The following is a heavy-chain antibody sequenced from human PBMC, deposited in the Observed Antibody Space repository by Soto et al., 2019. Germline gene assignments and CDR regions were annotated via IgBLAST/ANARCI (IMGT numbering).Heavy chain of an antibody. Sequence: QVQLVQSGAEVKKPGSSVKVSCKASGGTFSSYAISWVRQAPGQGLEWMGGIIPIFCTANYAQKFQGRVTITADKSTSTAYMELSSLRSEDTAVYYCARHPEGIAARLGYYYYYGMDVWGQGTTVTVSS. J-gene: IGHJ6*02. CDR1: GGTFSSYA. V-gene: IGHV1-69*06. CDR3: ARHPEGIAARLGYYYYYGMDV. CDR2: IIPIFCTA. D-gene: IGHD6-6*01.